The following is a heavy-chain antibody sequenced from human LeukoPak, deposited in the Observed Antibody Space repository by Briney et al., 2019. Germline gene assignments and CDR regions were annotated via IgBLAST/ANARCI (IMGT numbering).Heavy chain of an antibody. V-gene: IGHV4-59*08. J-gene: IGHJ4*02. Sequence: PSETLSLTCTVSGGSISSYYWSWIRQPPGKGLEWIGYIYYSGSTNYNPSLKSRVTISGDTSRNQFSLRLSSVTAADTAVYFCARRNYGDYDHYFDYWGQGSLVTVSS. CDR3: ARRNYGDYDHYFDY. CDR2: IYYSGST. D-gene: IGHD4-17*01. CDR1: GGSISSYY.